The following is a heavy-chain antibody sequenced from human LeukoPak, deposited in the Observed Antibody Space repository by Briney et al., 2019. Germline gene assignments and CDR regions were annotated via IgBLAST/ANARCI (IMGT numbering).Heavy chain of an antibody. CDR1: GYSISSGYY. Sequence: SETLSLTCTVSGYSISSGYYWGWIRQPPGKGLEWIGSIYHSGSTYYNPSPKSRVTISVDTSKNQFSLKLSSVTAADTAVYYCAREETRQRQLDAFDIWGQGTMVTVSS. V-gene: IGHV4-38-2*02. CDR2: IYHSGST. J-gene: IGHJ3*02. CDR3: AREETRQRQLDAFDI. D-gene: IGHD6-25*01.